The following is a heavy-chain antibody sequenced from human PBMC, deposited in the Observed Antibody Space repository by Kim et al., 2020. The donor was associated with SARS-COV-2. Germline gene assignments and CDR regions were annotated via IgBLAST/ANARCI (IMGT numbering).Heavy chain of an antibody. V-gene: IGHV3-30*02. CDR3: AKDAVDIVATGWGPDY. Sequence: SVKGRFTISRDNSKNTLYLQMNILRAEDTAVYYCAKDAVDIVATGWGPDYWGQGTLVTVSS. J-gene: IGHJ4*02. D-gene: IGHD5-12*01.